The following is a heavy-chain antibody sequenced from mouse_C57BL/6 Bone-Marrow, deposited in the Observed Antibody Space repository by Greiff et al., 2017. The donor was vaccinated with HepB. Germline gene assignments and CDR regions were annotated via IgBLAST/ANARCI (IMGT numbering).Heavy chain of an antibody. J-gene: IGHJ4*01. V-gene: IGHV7-4*01. D-gene: IGHD3-3*01. CDR3: VKALGGRGAYAMDY. CDR1: GFTFTDYY. Sequence: EVQLVESGGGLVQPGASLRLSCAASGFTFTDYYMSWVRQPPGKAPEWLALIRNKANGYTTEYTASVKGRFTISRDNSQNILYLQRNTLRAEDSATYYCVKALGGRGAYAMDYWGQGTSVTVSS. CDR2: IRNKANGYTT.